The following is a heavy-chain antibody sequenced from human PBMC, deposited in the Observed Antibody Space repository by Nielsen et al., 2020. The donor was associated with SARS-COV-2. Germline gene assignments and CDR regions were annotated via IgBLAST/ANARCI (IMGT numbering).Heavy chain of an antibody. CDR3: GGVFVAPDY. CDR2: ISYDGSDT. V-gene: IGHV3-30*04. D-gene: IGHD3-16*01. Sequence: GESLKISCAASGFSFSSYAMHWVRQAPGTGLQWVAIISYDGSDTYYADSVKGRFTISRDDSKNTLYLQMNSLRAEDTAVYYCGGVFVAPDYWGQGTLVTVSS. J-gene: IGHJ4*02. CDR1: GFSFSSYA.